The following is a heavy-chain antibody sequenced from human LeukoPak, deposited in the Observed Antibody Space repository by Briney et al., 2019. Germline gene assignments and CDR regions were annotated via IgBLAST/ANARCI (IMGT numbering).Heavy chain of an antibody. Sequence: SETLSLTCTVSGGSISSSSYYWGWIRQPPGKGLEWIGSIYYSGSTYYNPSLKSRVTISVDTSKNQFSLELSSVTAADTAVYYCARHCSSTSCYTYWYFDLWGRGTLVTVSS. CDR2: IYYSGST. D-gene: IGHD2-2*02. J-gene: IGHJ2*01. V-gene: IGHV4-39*01. CDR3: ARHCSSTSCYTYWYFDL. CDR1: GGSISSSSYY.